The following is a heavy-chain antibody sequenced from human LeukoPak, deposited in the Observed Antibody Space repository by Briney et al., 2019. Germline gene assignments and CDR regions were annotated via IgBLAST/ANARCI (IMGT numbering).Heavy chain of an antibody. CDR3: ARGRAYYYGSGSYYNDPENFDY. CDR2: INPSGGST. J-gene: IGHJ4*02. V-gene: IGHV1-46*01. D-gene: IGHD3-10*01. CDR1: GYTFTIYY. Sequence: ASVKVSCKASGYTFTIYYMHWVRQAPGQGLEWMGIINPSGGSTSYAQKLQGRVTMTTDTSTSTAYMELRSLRSDDTAVYYCARGRAYYYGSGSYYNDPENFDYWGQGTLVTVSS.